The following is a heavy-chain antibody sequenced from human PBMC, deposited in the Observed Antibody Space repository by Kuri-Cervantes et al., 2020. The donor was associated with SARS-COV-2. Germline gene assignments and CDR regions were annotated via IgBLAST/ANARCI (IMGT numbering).Heavy chain of an antibody. V-gene: IGHV4-59*01. J-gene: IGHJ4*02. D-gene: IGHD1-26*01. CDR2: IYYSGST. Sequence: ESLKVSCTVSGGSISSYYWSWIRQPPGKGLEWIGYIYYSGSTNYNPSLKSRVTISVDTSKNQFSLKLSSVTAADTAVYYCARAPRGRYSGSFFDYWGQGTLVTVSS. CDR1: GGSISSYY. CDR3: ARAPRGRYSGSFFDY.